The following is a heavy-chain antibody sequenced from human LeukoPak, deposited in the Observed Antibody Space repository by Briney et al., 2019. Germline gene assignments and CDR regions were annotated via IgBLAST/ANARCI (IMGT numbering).Heavy chain of an antibody. Sequence: PGGSLRLSCAASGFTFSSYWMHWVRQAPGKGLVWVSRITTDGSNAVYADSVKGRFTISRDNAKSTLYLQMNSLRAEDTVVYYCARPGYSNLFDYWGQGTLVTVSS. V-gene: IGHV3-74*01. CDR3: ARPGYSNLFDY. D-gene: IGHD4-11*01. CDR2: ITTDGSNA. J-gene: IGHJ4*02. CDR1: GFTFSSYW.